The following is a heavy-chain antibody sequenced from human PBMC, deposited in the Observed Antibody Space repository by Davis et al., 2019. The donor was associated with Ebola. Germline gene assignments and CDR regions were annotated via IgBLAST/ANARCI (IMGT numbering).Heavy chain of an antibody. J-gene: IGHJ4*02. V-gene: IGHV1-2*02. CDR3: ALEGRLPLTQEVNTEYIFHF. Sequence: ASVKVSCKASGYTFSAHYIHGFRQAPGQGLEWMGYIYHDSGGSRNARKFHGRVTMTTDTSISTVYMELSGLTSDDTAVYYCALEGRLPLTQEVNTEYIFHFWGQGALVSVSS. CDR2: IYHDSGGS. D-gene: IGHD3-3*02. CDR1: GYTFSAHY.